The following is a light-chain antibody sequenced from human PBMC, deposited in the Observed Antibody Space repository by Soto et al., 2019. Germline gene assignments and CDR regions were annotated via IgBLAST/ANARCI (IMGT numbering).Light chain of an antibody. V-gene: IGLV2-14*01. CDR1: SSDVGGYNY. CDR3: CSSTSHNTHV. Sequence: SVVRQPGYVCGSRGQSNTISCTGTSSDVGGYNYVSWYQQHPDKAPKLMIYDVSNRPSGVSNRFSGSKSGNTASLTISALQAEDETDHYCCSSTSHNTHVFATGTKVTVL. J-gene: IGLJ1*01. CDR2: DVS.